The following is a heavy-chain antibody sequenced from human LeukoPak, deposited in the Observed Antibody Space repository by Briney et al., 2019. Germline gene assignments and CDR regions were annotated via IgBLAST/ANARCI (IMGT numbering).Heavy chain of an antibody. J-gene: IGHJ4*02. CDR1: GGTFSSYA. CDR3: ARGGLGGFFDY. D-gene: IGHD3-16*01. V-gene: IGHV1-69*04. CDR2: IIPILGIA. Sequence: GSSVKVSCKASGGTFSSYAISWVRQAPGQGLDWMGRIIPILGIANYAQKFQGRVTITADKSTSTAYMEVSSLRSEDTAVYYCARGGLGGFFDYWGQGTLVTVSS.